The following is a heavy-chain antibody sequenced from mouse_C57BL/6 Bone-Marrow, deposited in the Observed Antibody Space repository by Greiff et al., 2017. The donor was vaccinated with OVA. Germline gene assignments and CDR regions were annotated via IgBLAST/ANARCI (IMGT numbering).Heavy chain of an antibody. V-gene: IGHV1-64*01. J-gene: IGHJ1*03. CDR1: GYTFTSYW. Sequence: VQLQQPGAELVKPGASVKLSCKASGYTFTSYWMHWVKQRPGQGLEWIGMIHPNSGSPNYNEKFKSKATLTVDKSSSTAYMQLSSLTSEDTAVYYCTTPLYYGSSYRYFDVWGTGTTVTVSS. D-gene: IGHD1-1*01. CDR3: TTPLYYGSSYRYFDV. CDR2: IHPNSGSP.